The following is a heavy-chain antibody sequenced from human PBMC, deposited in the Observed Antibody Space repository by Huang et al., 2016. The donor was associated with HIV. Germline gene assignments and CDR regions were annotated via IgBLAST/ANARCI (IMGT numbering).Heavy chain of an antibody. CDR2: INHSGST. D-gene: IGHD3-22*01. CDR1: GGSFSGYY. J-gene: IGHJ3*02. Sequence: QVQLQQWGAGLLKPSETLSLTCAVYGGSFSGYYWSWLRQPPGKGLEWIGEINHSGSTNYHPSLKSRVTISVDTSKTQFSLKLNSVTAADTAVYYCARGPDYYDSSGREAFDIWGQGTMVTVSS. V-gene: IGHV4-34*01. CDR3: ARGPDYYDSSGREAFDI.